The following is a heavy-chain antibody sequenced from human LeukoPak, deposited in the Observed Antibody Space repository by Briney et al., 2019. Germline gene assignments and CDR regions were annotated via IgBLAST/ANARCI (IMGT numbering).Heavy chain of an antibody. CDR2: FDPEDGET. J-gene: IGHJ4*02. CDR3: ATGEWIQLWLGY. CDR1: GYTLTELS. D-gene: IGHD5-18*01. Sequence: ASVKVSCKVSGYTLTELSTHWVRQAPGKGLEWMGGFDPEDGETIYAQKFQGRVTMTEDTSTDTAYMELSSLRSEDTAVYYCATGEWIQLWLGYWGQGTLVTVSS. V-gene: IGHV1-24*01.